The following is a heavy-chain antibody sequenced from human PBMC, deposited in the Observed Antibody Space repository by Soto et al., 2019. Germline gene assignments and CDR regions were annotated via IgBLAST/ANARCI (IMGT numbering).Heavy chain of an antibody. V-gene: IGHV1-3*01. J-gene: IGHJ4*02. D-gene: IGHD3-10*01. Sequence: QVQLVQSGAEVKKPGASVRVSCKASGYTFTGFSLHWVRQAPGQRLEWMGWINAGSGNTKYSQKFQGRVTITRDTSASTAYMELSSLPSEDTAVYYCARDLWVGESFRYYFDYWAQGTLVTVSS. CDR1: GYTFTGFS. CDR3: ARDLWVGESFRYYFDY. CDR2: INAGSGNT.